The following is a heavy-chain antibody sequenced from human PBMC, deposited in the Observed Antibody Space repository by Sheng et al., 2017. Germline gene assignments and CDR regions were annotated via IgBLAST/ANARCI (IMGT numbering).Heavy chain of an antibody. D-gene: IGHD3-10*01. J-gene: IGHJ3*02. CDR3: ARADLWFGELSLGAFDI. CDR1: GYTFTSYG. Sequence: QVQLVQSGAEVKKPGASVKVSCKASGYTFTSYGISWVRQAPGQGLEWMGWISAYNGNTNYAQKLQGRVTMTTDTSTSTAYMELRSLRSDDTAVYYCARADLWFGELSLGAFDIWGQGTMVTVSS. CDR2: ISAYNGNT. V-gene: IGHV1-18*01.